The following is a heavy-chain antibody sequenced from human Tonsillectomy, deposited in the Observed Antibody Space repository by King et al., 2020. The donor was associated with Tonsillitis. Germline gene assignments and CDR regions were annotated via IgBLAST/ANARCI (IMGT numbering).Heavy chain of an antibody. V-gene: IGHV1-2*02. CDR1: GYTLTGYY. D-gene: IGHD4-23*01. CDR2: INPNSGGT. J-gene: IGHJ3*02. CDR3: ARGGEELRWVDPFDI. Sequence: VQLVQSGAEVKKPGASVKVSCKASGYTLTGYYMHWVRQAPGQGLEWMGWINPNSGGTNYAQKFQGRVTMTRDKSISTAYMELSRLRSDDTAVYYCARGGEELRWVDPFDIRGQGAIVTVSS.